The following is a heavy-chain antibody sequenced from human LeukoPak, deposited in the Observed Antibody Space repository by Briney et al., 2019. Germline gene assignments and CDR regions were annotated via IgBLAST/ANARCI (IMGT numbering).Heavy chain of an antibody. CDR3: ARDRTTVTTLGWFDP. CDR1: GFTFSSYS. D-gene: IGHD4-17*01. V-gene: IGHV3-21*01. J-gene: IGHJ5*02. CDR2: ISSINSYI. Sequence: GGSLRLSCAASGFTFSSYSMNWVRQAPGKGLEWVSSISSINSYIYYADSVKGRFTISRDNAKNSLYLQMNSLRAEDTAVYYCARDRTTVTTLGWFDPWGQGTLVTVSS.